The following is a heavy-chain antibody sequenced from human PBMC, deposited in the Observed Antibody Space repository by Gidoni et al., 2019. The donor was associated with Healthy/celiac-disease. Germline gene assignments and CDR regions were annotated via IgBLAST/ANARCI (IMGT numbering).Heavy chain of an antibody. Sequence: QLQLQESGPGLVKPSETLSLTCTVSGGSISSSSYPGKGLEWIGSIYYSGSTYYHPSLKSRVTISVDTSKNQFSLKLSSVTAADTAVYYCARHPNWYSSSWGAFDYWGQGTLVTVSS. J-gene: IGHJ4*02. CDR2: IYYSGST. CDR1: GGSISSSSY. V-gene: IGHV4-39*01. CDR3: ARHPNWYSSSWGAFDY. D-gene: IGHD6-13*01.